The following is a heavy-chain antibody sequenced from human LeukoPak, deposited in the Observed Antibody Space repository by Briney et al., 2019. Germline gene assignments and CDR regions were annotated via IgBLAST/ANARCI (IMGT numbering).Heavy chain of an antibody. V-gene: IGHV3-23*01. J-gene: IGHJ4*02. CDR3: AKGVSSGWYYFDY. CDR2: ISGSGVGT. CDR1: GFTFSTYA. Sequence: GGSLRLSCAASGFTFSTYAMSGVRQAPGKGLEWVSGISGSGVGTYYADSVKGRFTISRDNSKNTLYLQMNSLRADDTAVYYCAKGVSSGWYYFDYWGQGTLVTVSS. D-gene: IGHD6-19*01.